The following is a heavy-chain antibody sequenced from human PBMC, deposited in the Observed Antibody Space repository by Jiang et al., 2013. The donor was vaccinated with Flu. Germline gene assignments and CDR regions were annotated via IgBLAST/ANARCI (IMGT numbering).Heavy chain of an antibody. CDR2: VSPYNGYT. J-gene: IGHJ4*02. Sequence: GAEVKKPGASVRVSCKASGYTFASYGINWVRQAPGQGLEWMGWVSPYNGYTNYAQNLQGRVTLTIDTSTSVAYMELRSLRSDDTAIYYCTRVSGGAPVYHFDYWGQGAQVTVSS. CDR1: GYTFASYG. CDR3: TRVSGGAPVYHFDY. D-gene: IGHD2-8*02. V-gene: IGHV1-18*01.